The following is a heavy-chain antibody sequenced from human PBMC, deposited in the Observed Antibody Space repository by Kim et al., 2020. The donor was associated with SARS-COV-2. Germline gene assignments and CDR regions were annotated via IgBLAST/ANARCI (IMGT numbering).Heavy chain of an antibody. J-gene: IGHJ6*02. V-gene: IGHV4-31*02. Sequence: SLKSRVTISVDTSKNQFSLKLSSVTAADTAVYYCARALGYYGYYYYGMDVWGQGTTVTVSS. D-gene: IGHD3-3*01. CDR3: ARALGYYGYYYYGMDV.